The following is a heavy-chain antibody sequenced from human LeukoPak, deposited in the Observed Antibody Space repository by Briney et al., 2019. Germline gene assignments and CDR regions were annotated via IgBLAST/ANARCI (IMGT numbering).Heavy chain of an antibody. CDR1: GFTFTSSA. V-gene: IGHV1-58*01. J-gene: IGHJ4*02. CDR3: AAGWLEEGLGY. D-gene: IGHD3-10*01. CDR2: IVVGSGNT. Sequence: GTSVKVSCKASGFTFTSSAAQWVRQARGQRLEWIGWIVVGSGNTNYAQKFQERVTITRDMSTSTAYMELSSLRSEDTAVYYCAAGWLEEGLGYWGQGTLVTVSS.